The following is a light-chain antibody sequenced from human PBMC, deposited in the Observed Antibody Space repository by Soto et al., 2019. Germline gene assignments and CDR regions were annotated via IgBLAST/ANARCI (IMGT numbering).Light chain of an antibody. V-gene: IGKV3-11*01. Sequence: EIVLTQSPGTLSLSPGERATLSCRASQSVSSYLAWYQQKPGQAPRLLIYDASNRATGIPARFSGSGSGTDFTLTISSLEPEDFAVYYCQQYGGSPRTFGQGTKVDIK. CDR2: DAS. CDR3: QQYGGSPRT. J-gene: IGKJ1*01. CDR1: QSVSSY.